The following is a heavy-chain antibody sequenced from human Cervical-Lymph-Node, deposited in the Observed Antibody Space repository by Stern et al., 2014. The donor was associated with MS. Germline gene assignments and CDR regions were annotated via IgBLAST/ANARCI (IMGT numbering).Heavy chain of an antibody. CDR2: ISYSGTT. CDR3: AKHMTSLMLVVSFDS. J-gene: IGHJ4*02. D-gene: IGHD3-22*01. V-gene: IGHV4-39*01. Sequence: QLQLQESGPGLVKPSETLSLTCTVSGGSISSTNSYWAWIRQTPGKGLEWIGTISYSGTTYYNPSLKSRVTISVDTSKNQVSLKVTSVTAADTAVYFCAKHMTSLMLVVSFDSWGQGTLVTVSS. CDR1: GGSISSTNSY.